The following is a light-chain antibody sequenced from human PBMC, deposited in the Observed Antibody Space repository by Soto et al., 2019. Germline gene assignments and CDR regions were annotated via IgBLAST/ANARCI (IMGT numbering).Light chain of an antibody. J-gene: IGLJ2*01. CDR1: SSNIGAGYD. CDR3: CSYAGSYNVV. V-gene: IGLV1-40*01. CDR2: GNS. Sequence: QSVLTQPPSVSGAPGQRVTISCTGSSSNIGAGYDVHWYQQLPGTAPKLLIYGNSNRPSGVPDRFSGSKSGTSASLAITGLQAEEEADYYCCSYAGSYNVVFGGGTKLTVL.